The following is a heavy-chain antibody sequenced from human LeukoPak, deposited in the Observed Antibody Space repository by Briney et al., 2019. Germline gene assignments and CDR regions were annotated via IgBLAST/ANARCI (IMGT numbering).Heavy chain of an antibody. Sequence: PSETLSLTCTVSGGSISSGDYYWSWIRQHPGKGLEWIGYIYYSGSTYYNPSLKSRVTISLDTSKDQFSLKLSSVTAADTALYYCARGQLSAIPYYYSYGMDVWGPGATVTVSS. J-gene: IGHJ6*02. V-gene: IGHV4-31*03. CDR3: ARGQLSAIPYYYSYGMDV. CDR1: GGSISSGDYY. D-gene: IGHD3-16*02. CDR2: IYYSGST.